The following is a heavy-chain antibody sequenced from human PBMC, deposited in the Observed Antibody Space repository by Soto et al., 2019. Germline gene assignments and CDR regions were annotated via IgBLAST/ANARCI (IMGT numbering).Heavy chain of an antibody. Sequence: SVKVSCKASGGTFSSYAISWVRQAPGQGLEWMGGIIPIFGTANYAQKFQGRVTITADESTSTAYMELSSLRSEDTAVYYCARKCYYDSSGHHYYYYGMDVWGQGTTVTVSS. CDR3: ARKCYYDSSGHHYYYYGMDV. CDR2: IIPIFGTA. D-gene: IGHD3-22*01. CDR1: GGTFSSYA. J-gene: IGHJ6*02. V-gene: IGHV1-69*13.